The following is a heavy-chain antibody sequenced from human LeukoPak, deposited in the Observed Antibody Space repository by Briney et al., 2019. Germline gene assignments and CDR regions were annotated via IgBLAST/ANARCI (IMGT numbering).Heavy chain of an antibody. Sequence: GGSLRLSCAASGFTLSSYGMTWVRQAPGKGLGWVSAFSASDGSAQYAESVRGRFTISRDNSKNTLYLQMDSLRAEDTAVYYCAKARIAAAGTGAFDVWGQGTTVTVSS. V-gene: IGHV3-23*01. CDR2: FSASDGSA. J-gene: IGHJ3*01. CDR3: AKARIAAAGTGAFDV. D-gene: IGHD6-13*01. CDR1: GFTLSSYG.